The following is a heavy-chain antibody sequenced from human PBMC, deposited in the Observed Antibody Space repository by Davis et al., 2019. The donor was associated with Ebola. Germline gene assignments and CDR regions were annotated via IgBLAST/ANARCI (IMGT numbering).Heavy chain of an antibody. J-gene: IGHJ4*02. CDR1: GYSFTSYW. CDR2: IYPGDSDT. CDR3: ARGARRGVISSDY. Sequence: GESLKISCKGSGYSFTSYWIGWVRQMPGKGLEWMGIIYPGDSDTRYSPSFQGQVTISADKSLSTAYLQWSSLKASDSAMYYCARGARRGVISSDYWGQGTLVTVSS. D-gene: IGHD3-10*01. V-gene: IGHV5-51*01.